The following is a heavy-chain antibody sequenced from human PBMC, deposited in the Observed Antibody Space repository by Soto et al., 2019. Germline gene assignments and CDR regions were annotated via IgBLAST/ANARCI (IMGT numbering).Heavy chain of an antibody. CDR3: AGGVGSSPPRY. J-gene: IGHJ4*02. V-gene: IGHV4-59*01. Sequence: SETLSLTCTVSGGSISVYYWSWIRQSPRQGLEWIGYVYDNGRPYYSPSLKSRVTISADTSKNQISLKLTPATAADTAVIYCAGGVGSSPPRYWGRGTLVTVSS. CDR2: VYDNGRP. CDR1: GGSISVYY. D-gene: IGHD3-9*01.